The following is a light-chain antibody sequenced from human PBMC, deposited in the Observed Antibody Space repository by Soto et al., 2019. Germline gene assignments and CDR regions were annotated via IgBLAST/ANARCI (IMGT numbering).Light chain of an antibody. CDR3: SSYAGSNTWV. V-gene: IGLV2-8*01. CDR1: SSDVGGYNY. Sequence: QSVLTQPPSASGSPGQSVTISCTGTSSDVGGYNYVSWYQQHPGKAPKFMIYEVSKRPSGVPDRFSGSKSGNTASLTVSGLQAEDEADYYCSSYAGSNTWVFGGGTKLTVL. CDR2: EVS. J-gene: IGLJ3*02.